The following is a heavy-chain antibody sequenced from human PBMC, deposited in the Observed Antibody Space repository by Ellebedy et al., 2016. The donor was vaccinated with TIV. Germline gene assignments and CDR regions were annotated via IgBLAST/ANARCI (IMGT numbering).Heavy chain of an antibody. CDR1: GFTFSNAW. J-gene: IGHJ4*02. CDR2: IKSKTDGGTT. CDR3: TTDWVDSSSSVDY. Sequence: GESLKISCAASGFTFSNAWMNWVRQAPGKGLEWVGRIKSKTDGGTTDYAAPVKGRFTISRDDSKNTLYLQMSSLKTEDTAVYYCTTDWVDSSSSVDYWGQGTLVTVSS. V-gene: IGHV3-15*07. D-gene: IGHD6-6*01.